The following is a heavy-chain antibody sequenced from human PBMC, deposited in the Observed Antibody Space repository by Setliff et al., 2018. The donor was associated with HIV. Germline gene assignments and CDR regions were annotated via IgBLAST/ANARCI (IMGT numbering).Heavy chain of an antibody. V-gene: IGHV2-70*11. Sequence: TLSLTCSVSGGSISSGTYYWGWIRQPPGKALEWLARIDWDDDKYYSTSLKTRLTISKDTSKNQVVLTMTNMDPVDTATYYCARIQLVCSSTSCYKGVIDYWGQGTLVTVSS. J-gene: IGHJ4*02. CDR1: GGSISSGTYY. CDR3: ARIQLVCSSTSCYKGVIDY. D-gene: IGHD2-2*02. CDR2: IDWDDDK.